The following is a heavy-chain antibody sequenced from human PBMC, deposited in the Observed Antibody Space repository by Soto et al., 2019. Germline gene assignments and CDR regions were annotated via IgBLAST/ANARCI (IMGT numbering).Heavy chain of an antibody. D-gene: IGHD2-21*01. V-gene: IGHV4-31*03. CDR3: ASGTFNDISFDS. J-gene: IGHJ4*02. CDR1: GGSIDTGGFY. Sequence: QVQLQESGPGLVKPSQTLTLTCSVSGGSIDTGGFYWSWARQLPGMGLQWIGYIYYTGAAYYNPALKSRVVISLDTSANQFSLSLTSLTAADTAVYYCASGTFNDISFDSWGQGRLVTVSS. CDR2: IYYTGAA.